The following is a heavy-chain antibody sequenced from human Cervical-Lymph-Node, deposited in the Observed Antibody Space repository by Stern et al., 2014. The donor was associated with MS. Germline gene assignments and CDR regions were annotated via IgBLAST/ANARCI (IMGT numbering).Heavy chain of an antibody. CDR2: IYHSANT. V-gene: IGHV4-31*03. CDR3: ARDKGGGYYFDY. D-gene: IGHD1-26*01. CDR1: GGSISSAGFF. Sequence: QLQLQESGPGLVKPSQTLSLTCSVSGGSISSAGFFWGWIRQQPGEGLEWIGYIYHSANTHYNPSLKSRVTISVDTSQNQFSLKVGSVTAADTAVYYCARDKGGGYYFDYWGQGTLVTVSS. J-gene: IGHJ4*02.